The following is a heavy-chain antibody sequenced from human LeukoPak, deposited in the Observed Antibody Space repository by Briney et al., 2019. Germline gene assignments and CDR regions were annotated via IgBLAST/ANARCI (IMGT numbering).Heavy chain of an antibody. CDR3: ARSLRVRGVPDYMDV. D-gene: IGHD3-10*01. Sequence: GGSLRLSCAASGFTVSSNYMTWVRQAPGKGLEWVSVIHKSATTYYADTVKGRFTISRDNSKNTLYLQMNSLRVEDTAVYYCARSLRVRGVPDYMDVWGKGTTVTVSS. V-gene: IGHV3-53*01. CDR2: IHKSATT. CDR1: GFTVSSNY. J-gene: IGHJ6*03.